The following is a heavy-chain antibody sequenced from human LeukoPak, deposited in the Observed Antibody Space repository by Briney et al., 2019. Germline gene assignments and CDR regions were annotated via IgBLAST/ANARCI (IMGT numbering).Heavy chain of an antibody. CDR3: AVVGSYVFNY. V-gene: IGHV4-59*03. J-gene: IGHJ4*02. Sequence: SETLALSCSVSGGSISSYPWSWIRQPPGKGLEWIGFLFPNGTTKFNASLRSRVTLSLDTSKKQLSLRLTSVTAADTAVYYCAVVGSYVFNYWRQSTLATVSS. CDR1: GGSISSYP. CDR2: LFPNGTT. D-gene: IGHD1-26*01.